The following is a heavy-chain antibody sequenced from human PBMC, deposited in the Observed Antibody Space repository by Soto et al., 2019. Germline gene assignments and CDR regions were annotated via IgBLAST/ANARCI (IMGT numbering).Heavy chain of an antibody. CDR3: AREANYYDSSGEWFDP. CDR2: IIPIFGTA. J-gene: IGHJ5*02. CDR1: GGTFSSYA. D-gene: IGHD3-22*01. Sequence: QVQLVQSGAEVKKPGSSVKVSCNASGGTFSSYAISWVRQAPGQGLEWMGGIIPIFGTANYAQKFQGRVTITADESTSTAYMELSSLRSEDTAVYYCAREANYYDSSGEWFDPWGQGTLVTVSS. V-gene: IGHV1-69*01.